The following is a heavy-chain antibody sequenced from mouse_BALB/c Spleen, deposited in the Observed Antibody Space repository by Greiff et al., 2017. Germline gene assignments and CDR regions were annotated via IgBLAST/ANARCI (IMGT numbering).Heavy chain of an antibody. CDR3: ARSRGNYYYAMDY. Sequence: EVQLQQSGPGLVKPSQSLSLTCTVTGYSITSDYAWNWIRQFPGNKLEWMGYISYSGSTSYNPSLKSRISITRDTSKNQFFLQLNSVTTEDTATYYCARSRGNYYYAMDYWGQGTSVTVSS. J-gene: IGHJ4*01. CDR2: ISYSGST. V-gene: IGHV3-2*02. CDR1: GYSITSDYA. D-gene: IGHD2-1*01.